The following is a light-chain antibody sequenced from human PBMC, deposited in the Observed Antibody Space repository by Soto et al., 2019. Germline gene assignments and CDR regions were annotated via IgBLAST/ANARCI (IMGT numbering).Light chain of an antibody. CDR3: HQHETSTPT. J-gene: IGKJ3*01. CDR2: GAS. V-gene: IGKV3-15*01. Sequence: EIVITHSPATLSVSPGGGTTLYCRASQSVSSKLAWYQQKPGQATRLLIYGASTRATGITSRFSASGSGTEFTLTITRLESEDFAVYYYHQHETSTPTFGPGTKVDI. CDR1: QSVSSK.